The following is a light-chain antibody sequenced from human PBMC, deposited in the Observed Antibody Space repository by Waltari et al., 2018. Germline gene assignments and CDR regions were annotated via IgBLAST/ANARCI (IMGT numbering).Light chain of an antibody. Sequence: QSTLTQPASVSGSPGLSITISCTGTSSDVGGHNYVSWYQQHPGKAPQLVIYDVSSRPSGVSNRFSGSKSGNTASLTIYGLQAEDEADYYCSSYTSSSTRVFGTGTRVTVL. J-gene: IGLJ1*01. CDR2: DVS. CDR3: SSYTSSSTRV. V-gene: IGLV2-14*03. CDR1: SSDVGGHNY.